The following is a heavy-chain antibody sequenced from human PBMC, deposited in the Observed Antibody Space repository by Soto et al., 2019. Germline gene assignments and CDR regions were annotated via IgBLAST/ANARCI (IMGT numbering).Heavy chain of an antibody. CDR1: GGSISSSGYN. J-gene: IGHJ4*02. CDR3: ARYGSGSYYPTTFDY. D-gene: IGHD3-10*01. V-gene: IGHV4-31*03. CDR2: IYYSGST. Sequence: QVQLQESGPGLVKPSQTLSLTCTVSGGSISSSGYNWSWIRQHPGKGLEWIGYIYYSGSTYYNPSLKSRVTISVDTSQNQFSLKLSSVTAADTAVYCARYGSGSYYPTTFDYWGQGTLVTVSS.